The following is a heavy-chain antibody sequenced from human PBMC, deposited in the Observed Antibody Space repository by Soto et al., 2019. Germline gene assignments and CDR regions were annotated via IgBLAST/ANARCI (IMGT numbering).Heavy chain of an antibody. V-gene: IGHV3-23*01. J-gene: IGHJ4*02. CDR2: ISGSGGST. CDR3: AKPYDSSGYYYGRLYYFDY. Sequence: GGSLRLSCAASGFTFSSYAMNWVRQAPGKGLEWVSAISGSGGSTYYADSVKGRFTISRDNSKNTLYLQMNSLRAEDTAVYYCAKPYDSSGYYYGRLYYFDYWGQGTLVTVSS. D-gene: IGHD3-22*01. CDR1: GFTFSSYA.